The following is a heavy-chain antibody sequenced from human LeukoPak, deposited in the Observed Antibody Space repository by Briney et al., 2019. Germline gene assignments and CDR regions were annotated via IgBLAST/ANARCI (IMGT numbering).Heavy chain of an antibody. CDR2: ISSSGSTI. Sequence: GSLRLSCAASGFTFSDYYMSWIRQAPGKGLEWVSYISSSGSTIYYADSVKGRFTISRDNAKNSLYLQMNSLRAEDTAVYYCARDRQQLATSDFDYWGQGTLVTVSS. CDR1: GFTFSDYY. J-gene: IGHJ4*02. D-gene: IGHD6-13*01. CDR3: ARDRQQLATSDFDY. V-gene: IGHV3-11*01.